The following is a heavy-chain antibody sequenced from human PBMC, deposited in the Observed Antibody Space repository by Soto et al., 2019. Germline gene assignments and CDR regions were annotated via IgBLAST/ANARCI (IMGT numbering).Heavy chain of an antibody. CDR1: GASISGFY. D-gene: IGHD1-1*01. V-gene: IGHV4-4*07. CDR2: IYATGTT. Sequence: GTLSLTCTVSGASISGFYWSGIRKSAGKGLEWIGRIYATGTTDYNPSLKSRVMMSVDTSKKQFSLKLRSVTAADTAVYYCVRDGTKTLRDWFDPWGQGISVTVSS. CDR3: VRDGTKTLRDWFDP. J-gene: IGHJ5*02.